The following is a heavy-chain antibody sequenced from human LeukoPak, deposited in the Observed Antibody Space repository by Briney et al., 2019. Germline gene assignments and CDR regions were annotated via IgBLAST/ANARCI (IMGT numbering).Heavy chain of an antibody. CDR1: GGSLTGYC. D-gene: IGHD2-15*01. Sequence: SQTLSLACSVAGGSLTGYCCGSIRQPPGERLEWVGYIFTDGSSNSNPSLKSRVPISLDTSKSQFSLNLTSVTAADTAVYYCARHFRRFEDSAYDFWGQGTLVTVSS. V-gene: IGHV4-4*09. CDR3: ARHFRRFEDSAYDF. J-gene: IGHJ4*02. CDR2: IFTDGSS.